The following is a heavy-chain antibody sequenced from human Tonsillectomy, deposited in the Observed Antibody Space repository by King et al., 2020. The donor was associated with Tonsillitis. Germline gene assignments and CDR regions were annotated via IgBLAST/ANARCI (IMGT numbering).Heavy chain of an antibody. D-gene: IGHD2-8*02. CDR3: ATGLPRWPYGFDI. CDR1: GYSFTSYG. V-gene: IGHV1-18*01. J-gene: IGHJ3*02. Sequence: QLVQSGPEVKKPGASVKVSCQASGYSFTSYGITWVRQAPGQGLEWVGWIAAYNGKANYAQRLQDRVTLTTDTSTTTAYLELYSLTSDDTAVYFCATGLPRWPYGFDIWGQGTMVTVSS. CDR2: IAAYNGKA.